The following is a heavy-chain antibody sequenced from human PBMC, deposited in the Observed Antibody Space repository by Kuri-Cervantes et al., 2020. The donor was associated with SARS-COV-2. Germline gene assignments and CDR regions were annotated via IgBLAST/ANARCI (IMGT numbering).Heavy chain of an antibody. V-gene: IGHV1-18*01. CDR1: GYTFTSYG. CDR2: ISAYNGNT. Sequence: ASVKVSCKASGYTFTSYGISWVRQAPGQGLEWMGWISAYNGNTNYAQKFQGRVAMTRGTSTSTVYMELSSLRSEDTAVYYCARRLGYGYYYFDYWGQGTLVTVSS. J-gene: IGHJ4*02. D-gene: IGHD5-18*01. CDR3: ARRLGYGYYYFDY.